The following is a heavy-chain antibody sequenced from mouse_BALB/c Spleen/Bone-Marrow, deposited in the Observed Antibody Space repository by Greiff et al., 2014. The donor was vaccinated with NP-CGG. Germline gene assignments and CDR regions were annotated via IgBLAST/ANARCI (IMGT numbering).Heavy chain of an antibody. CDR1: GFNIKDTY. Sequence: VQLQQSGAELVKPGASVKMSCTASGFNIKDTYMHWVKQRPEQGLEWIGRIDPANGNTKYDPKFQGKATITADTSSNTAYLQLSSLTSEDTAVYYCARWEYYAMDYWGQGTSVTVSS. J-gene: IGHJ4*01. V-gene: IGHV14-3*02. D-gene: IGHD4-1*01. CDR3: ARWEYYAMDY. CDR2: IDPANGNT.